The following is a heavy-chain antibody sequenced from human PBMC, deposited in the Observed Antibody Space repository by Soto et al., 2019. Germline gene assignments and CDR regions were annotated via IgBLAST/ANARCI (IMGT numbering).Heavy chain of an antibody. CDR1: GYTFTSYA. CDR3: GRDPCICRWPDH. Sequence: QVQLVQSGAEVKKPGASVKVSCKASGYTFTSYAMHWVRQAPGQRLEWMGWINADNGNTKYTQKFQGRVTITRDTSARTGLREQSTPRYEDTGVYYCGRDPCICRWPDHGGHGSVVTVCS. CDR2: INADNGNT. J-gene: IGHJ1*01. D-gene: IGHD3-3*02. V-gene: IGHV1-3*01.